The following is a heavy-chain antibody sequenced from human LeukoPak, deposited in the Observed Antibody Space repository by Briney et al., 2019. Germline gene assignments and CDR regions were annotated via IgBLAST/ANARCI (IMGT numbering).Heavy chain of an antibody. J-gene: IGHJ4*02. V-gene: IGHV3-30*03. CDR2: ISYDGSNK. CDR1: GFTFSSYG. CDR3: ARGAPLGDYVREDFDY. Sequence: GGSLRLSCAASGFTFSSYGMHWVRQAPGKGLEWVAVISYDGSNKYYADSVKGRFTISRDNSKNTLYLQMNSLRAEDTAVYYCARGAPLGDYVREDFDYWGQGTLVTVSS. D-gene: IGHD4-17*01.